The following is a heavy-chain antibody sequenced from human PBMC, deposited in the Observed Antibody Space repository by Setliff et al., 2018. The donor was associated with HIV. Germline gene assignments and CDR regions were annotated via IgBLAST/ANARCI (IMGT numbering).Heavy chain of an antibody. CDR2: IYYSGNT. CDR1: GGSISSSSYY. Sequence: PSETLSLTCTVSGGSISSSSYYWGWIRQPPGKGLEWIGSIYYSGNTYYNPSLKSRVTISVDTSKNQFSLKLSSVTAADTAVYYCARHSITLVAGVPERDDAFDIWGQGTMVTVSS. V-gene: IGHV4-39*01. D-gene: IGHD6-19*01. J-gene: IGHJ3*02. CDR3: ARHSITLVAGVPERDDAFDI.